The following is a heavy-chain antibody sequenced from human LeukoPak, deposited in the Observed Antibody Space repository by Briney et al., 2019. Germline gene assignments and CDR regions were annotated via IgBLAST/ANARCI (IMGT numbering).Heavy chain of an antibody. Sequence: GGSLRLSCAASGFTFSIYGMHWVRQAQGKGLEWVAVIWNDGSNKYYADSVKGRFTISRDNSKNTLYLQMNSLRAEDTAVYSCARASGPFDYWGQGTLVTVSS. J-gene: IGHJ4*02. CDR2: IWNDGSNK. CDR1: GFTFSIYG. V-gene: IGHV3-33*01. CDR3: ARASGPFDY. D-gene: IGHD3-10*01.